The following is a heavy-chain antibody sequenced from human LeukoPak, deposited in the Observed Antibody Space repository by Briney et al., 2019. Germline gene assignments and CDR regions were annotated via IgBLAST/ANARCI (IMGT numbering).Heavy chain of an antibody. CDR2: ISSGSSTI. CDR1: GFTFSTYN. D-gene: IGHD3-22*01. CDR3: ARDRRYYDNTGYYNYYFDY. Sequence: GGSLRLSCAASGFTFSTYNMNWVRQAPGKGLEWVSYISSGSSTIYYADSVKGRFTISRDNAKNSLYLQMNSLRDEDTAVYYCARDRRYYDNTGYYNYYFDYWGQGTLVTVSS. V-gene: IGHV3-48*02. J-gene: IGHJ4*02.